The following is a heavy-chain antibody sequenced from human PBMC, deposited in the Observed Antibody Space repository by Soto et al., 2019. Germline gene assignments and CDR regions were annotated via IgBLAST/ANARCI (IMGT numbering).Heavy chain of an antibody. V-gene: IGHV4-39*01. CDR2: IYYSGST. J-gene: IGHJ4*02. Sequence: PSETLSLTCTVSGGSISSSSYYWVLIRQPPGKGLEWIGSIYYSGSTYYNPSLKSRVTISVDTSKNQFSLKLSSVTAADTAVYYCARHPGRSRFDYWGQGTLVTVSS. CDR3: ARHPGRSRFDY. CDR1: GGSISSSSYY.